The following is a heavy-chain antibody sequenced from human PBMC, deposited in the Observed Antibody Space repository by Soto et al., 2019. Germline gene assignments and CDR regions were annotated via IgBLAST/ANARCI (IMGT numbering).Heavy chain of an antibody. CDR1: GYTFTSYG. J-gene: IGHJ4*02. Sequence: GASVKVSCKASGYTFTSYGISWVRQAPGQGLEWMGWISAYNGNTNYAQKLQGRVTMTTDTSTSTAYMELRSLRSDDTAVYYCARTDSSGYYYRAPFDYWGQGTLVTVSS. V-gene: IGHV1-18*01. CDR3: ARTDSSGYYYRAPFDY. D-gene: IGHD3-22*01. CDR2: ISAYNGNT.